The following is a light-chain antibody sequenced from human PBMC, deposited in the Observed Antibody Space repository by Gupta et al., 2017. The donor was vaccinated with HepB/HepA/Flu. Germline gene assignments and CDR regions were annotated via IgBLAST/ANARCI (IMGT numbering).Light chain of an antibody. V-gene: IGLV3-19*01. CDR2: GKN. J-gene: IGLJ3*02. CDR3: NFRDSSGNHSDWV. Sequence: SSELTQDPAVSVALGQTVRITCQGDSLRSYDESWYQQKPGQAPVLVIYGKNNRPSGITGRASGSSSGNTASVTITEAQAEEEADYYCNFRDSSGNHSDWVFGGGTKLTVL. CDR1: SLRSYD.